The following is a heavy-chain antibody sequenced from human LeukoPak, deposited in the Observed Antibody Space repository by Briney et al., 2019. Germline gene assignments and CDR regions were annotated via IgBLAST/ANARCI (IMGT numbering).Heavy chain of an antibody. D-gene: IGHD1-1*01. V-gene: IGHV1-69*05. CDR1: GGTFSSYA. J-gene: IGHJ4*02. CDR2: IIPIFGTA. CDR3: AGATSVWNVFDY. Sequence: SVKVSCKASGGTFSSYAITWVRQSPGQGREWMGGIIPIFGTANHAQKFQGRVTITTAESTSTAYMELSSPRSEDTAVYYCAGATSVWNVFDYWGQGTLVTVSS.